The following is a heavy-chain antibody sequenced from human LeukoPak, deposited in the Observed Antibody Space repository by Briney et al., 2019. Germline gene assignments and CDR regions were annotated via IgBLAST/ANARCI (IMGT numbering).Heavy chain of an antibody. J-gene: IGHJ4*02. D-gene: IGHD3-22*01. Sequence: GGSLRLSCAACGFTFRGYEMNWVRQAPGKGLEWVSYISSSGSTMYYADSVKGRFTISRDNAKNSLYLQMNSLRAEDTAVYYCATDYDSAGFDFDYWGQGTLVTVSS. CDR2: ISSSGSTM. CDR3: ATDYDSAGFDFDY. CDR1: GFTFRGYE. V-gene: IGHV3-48*03.